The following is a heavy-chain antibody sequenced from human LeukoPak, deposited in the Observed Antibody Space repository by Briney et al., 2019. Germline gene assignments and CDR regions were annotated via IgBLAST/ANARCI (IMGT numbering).Heavy chain of an antibody. CDR2: ISSSGAYT. CDR1: GFTFSSYA. Sequence: QPGWSLRLSCAASGFTFSSYAMSSVRQAPGKGLEWVSTISSSGAYTYYADSVKGRFTISRDSSKNTLSLQMNSLRVEDTAVYYCAKAVALTGPYYFDSWGQGTLVTVSS. D-gene: IGHD3-9*01. J-gene: IGHJ4*02. CDR3: AKAVALTGPYYFDS. V-gene: IGHV3-23*01.